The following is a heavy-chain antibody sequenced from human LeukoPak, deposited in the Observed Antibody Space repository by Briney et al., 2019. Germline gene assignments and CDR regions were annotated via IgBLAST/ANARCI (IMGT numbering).Heavy chain of an antibody. CDR2: IYYSGST. CDR1: GGSISSSSYY. D-gene: IGHD6-13*01. Sequence: SETLSLTCTVSGGSISSSSYYWGWIRQPPGKGLEWIGGIYYSGSTYYNPSLKSRVTISVDTSKNQFSLKLSSVTAADTAVYYCARLRSAAGSGPSDYWGQGTLVTVTS. V-gene: IGHV4-39*01. CDR3: ARLRSAAGSGPSDY. J-gene: IGHJ4*02.